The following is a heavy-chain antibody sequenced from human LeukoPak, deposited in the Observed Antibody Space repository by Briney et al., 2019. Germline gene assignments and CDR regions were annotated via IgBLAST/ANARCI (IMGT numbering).Heavy chain of an antibody. V-gene: IGHV1-18*01. Sequence: RASVKVSCKASGYTFTSYGISWVRQAPGQGLEWVGWISAYNGNTNYAQKLQGRVTMTTDTSTSTAYMELRSLRSDDTAVYYCARSRNTIFGVDLFIDYWGQGTLVTVSS. J-gene: IGHJ4*02. CDR3: ARSRNTIFGVDLFIDY. CDR2: ISAYNGNT. CDR1: GYTFTSYG. D-gene: IGHD3-3*01.